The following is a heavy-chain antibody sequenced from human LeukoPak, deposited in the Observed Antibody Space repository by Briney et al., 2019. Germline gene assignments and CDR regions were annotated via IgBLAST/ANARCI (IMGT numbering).Heavy chain of an antibody. CDR2: IYYSGGT. CDR1: GGSISSYY. J-gene: IGHJ4*02. V-gene: IGHV4-59*08. CDR3: ARHGVRDLSGGGLAYYFDY. D-gene: IGHD3-16*02. Sequence: SETLSLTCTVSGGSISSYYWSWIRQPPGKGLEWIGYIYYSGGTNYNPTLKSRVTISVDTSKNQFSLKLSSVTAADTAVYYCARHGVRDLSGGGLAYYFDYWGQGTLVTVSS.